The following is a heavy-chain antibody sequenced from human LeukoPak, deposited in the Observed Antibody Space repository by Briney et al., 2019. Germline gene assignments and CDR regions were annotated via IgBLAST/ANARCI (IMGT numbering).Heavy chain of an antibody. CDR2: ISYDGNNN. D-gene: IGHD1-1*01. V-gene: IGHV3-30*04. CDR1: GFTFSSYA. Sequence: PGGSLRLSCAASGFTFSSYAMHWVRQAPGKGLEWVAVISYDGNNNYSADSVKGRFTISRDNFKNTLYLQMSSLRLEDTAVYYCARPSGPYNNNWEIAAIWGQGTMVTVSS. CDR3: ARPSGPYNNNWEIAAI. J-gene: IGHJ3*01.